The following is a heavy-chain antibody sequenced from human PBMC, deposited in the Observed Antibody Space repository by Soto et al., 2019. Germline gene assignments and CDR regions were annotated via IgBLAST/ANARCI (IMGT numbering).Heavy chain of an antibody. D-gene: IGHD3-22*01. CDR1: GGSISGYY. CDR3: ARARYDSSGYYYFDY. Sequence: SETLSLTCTVSGGSISGYYWSWIRQPPGKGLEWIGYIYYSGSTIYNPSLKSRVTISVDTSKNQFSLKLSSVTAADTAVYYCARARYDSSGYYYFDYGGQGTLVTVSS. J-gene: IGHJ4*02. CDR2: IYYSGST. V-gene: IGHV4-59*01.